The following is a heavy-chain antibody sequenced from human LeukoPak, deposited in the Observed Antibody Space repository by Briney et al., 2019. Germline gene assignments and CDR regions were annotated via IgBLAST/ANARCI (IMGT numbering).Heavy chain of an antibody. J-gene: IGHJ5*02. CDR3: ARVYYDSSGYYWNNWFDP. Sequence: PGGSLRLSCAASGFTVSSNYMSWVRQAPGKGLEWVSVIYGGGSTYYADSVKGRFTISRDNSKNTLYLQMNSPRAEDTAVYYCARVYYDSSGYYWNNWFDPWGQGTLVTVSS. CDR1: GFTVSSNY. V-gene: IGHV3-53*01. CDR2: IYGGGST. D-gene: IGHD3-22*01.